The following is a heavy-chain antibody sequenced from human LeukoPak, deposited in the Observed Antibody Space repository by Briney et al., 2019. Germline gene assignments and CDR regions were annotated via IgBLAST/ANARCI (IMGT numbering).Heavy chain of an antibody. V-gene: IGHV4-38-2*02. CDR1: GYSISSGYY. J-gene: IGHJ5*02. CDR2: IYHSGST. D-gene: IGHD3-10*01. CDR3: ARSWGSGSYYKADWFDP. Sequence: SETLSLTCTVSGYSISSGYYWGWIRQPPGKGLEWIGSIYHSGSTYYNPSLKSRVTISVDTSKNQFSLKLSSVTAADTAVYYCARSWGSGSYYKADWFDPWGQGTLVTVSS.